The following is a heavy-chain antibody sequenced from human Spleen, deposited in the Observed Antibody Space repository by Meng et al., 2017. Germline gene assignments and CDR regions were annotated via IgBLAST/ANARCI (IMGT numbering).Heavy chain of an antibody. CDR1: GGSISSRSYH. CDR3: AGDKAAAGRNWFDP. V-gene: IGHV4-61*02. CDR2: VHTSGNT. Sequence: QLQLQESGPGLVKPSQTLSLICSVSGGSISSRSYHWTWIRQPAGKGLEWIGRVHTSGNTNYNPSLKSRVTISVDTSKNQFSLKLSSVTAADTAVYYCAGDKAAAGRNWFDPWGQGTLVTVSS. J-gene: IGHJ5*02. D-gene: IGHD6-13*01.